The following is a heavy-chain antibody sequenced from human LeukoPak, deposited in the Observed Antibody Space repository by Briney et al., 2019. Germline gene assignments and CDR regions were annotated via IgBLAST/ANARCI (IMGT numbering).Heavy chain of an antibody. CDR3: ARSPFGVDLYYYYMDV. V-gene: IGHV1-2*02. D-gene: IGHD3-3*01. CDR1: GYTFTGYY. CDR2: INPNSGGT. J-gene: IGHJ6*03. Sequence: GASVKVSCKASGYTFTGYYMHWVRQAPGQGLEWMGWINPNSGGTNYAQKFQGRVTMTRDTSISTAYMELSRLRSDDTAVFYCARSPFGVDLYYYYMDVWGKGTTVTVSS.